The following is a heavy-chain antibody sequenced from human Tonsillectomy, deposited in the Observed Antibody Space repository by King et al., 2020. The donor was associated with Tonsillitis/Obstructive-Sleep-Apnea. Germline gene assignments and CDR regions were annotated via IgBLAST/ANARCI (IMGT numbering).Heavy chain of an antibody. Sequence: QLQESGPGLVKPSQTLSLTCTVSGGSISSGGYYWSWIRQHPGKGLEWIGYIYYSGSTYYNPSLKSRVTISVDKSKNQFSLKLSSVTAADTAVYYCARAQESEFPPYYFDYWGQGTLVTVSS. CDR3: ARAQESEFPPYYFDY. CDR2: IYYSGST. D-gene: IGHD2-21*01. V-gene: IGHV4-31*03. J-gene: IGHJ4*02. CDR1: GGSISSGGYY.